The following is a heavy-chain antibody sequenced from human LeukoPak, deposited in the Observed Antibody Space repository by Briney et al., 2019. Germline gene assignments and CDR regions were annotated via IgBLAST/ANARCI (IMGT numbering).Heavy chain of an antibody. J-gene: IGHJ4*02. CDR2: INTNSGGT. V-gene: IGHV1-2*02. CDR1: GYTFTGYY. D-gene: IGHD5-18*01. CDR3: ARGYSYASFEY. Sequence: ASVRVSCKASGYTFTGYYMHWVRQAPGHGLEWMGWINTNSGGTNYAQKFQGRVTMTRDTSISTAYMELSRLRSDDTAVFYCARGYSYASFEYCGQGNLLTVSS.